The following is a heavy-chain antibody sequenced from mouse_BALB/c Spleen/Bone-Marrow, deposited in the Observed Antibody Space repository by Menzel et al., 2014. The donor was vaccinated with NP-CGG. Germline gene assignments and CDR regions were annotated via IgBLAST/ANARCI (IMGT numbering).Heavy chain of an antibody. V-gene: IGHV5-9-3*01. CDR1: GFTFSSYA. J-gene: IGHJ4*01. D-gene: IGHD2-14*01. Sequence: EVQGVESGGGLVKPGGSLKLSCAASGFTFSSYAMSWVRQTPEKRLEWVATISSGGSYTYYPDSVKGRFTISRDNAKNTLYLQMSSLRSEDTAMYYCARQREVRPYYYAMTTGVKEPQSPSPQ. CDR3: ARQREVRPYYYAMTT. CDR2: ISSGGSYT.